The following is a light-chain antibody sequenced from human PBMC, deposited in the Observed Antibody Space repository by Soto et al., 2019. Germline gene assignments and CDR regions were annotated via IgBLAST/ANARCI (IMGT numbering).Light chain of an antibody. J-gene: IGKJ5*01. Sequence: EIVLTQSPATLSLSPGERATLSCRASQSINRHLAWYQQKPGQAPRLLIYGASTRATDIPARFSGSGSGTEFTLTISSLQSEDFAVYFCQQYNNWPLAFGQGTRREIK. CDR3: QQYNNWPLA. CDR2: GAS. CDR1: QSINRH. V-gene: IGKV3-15*01.